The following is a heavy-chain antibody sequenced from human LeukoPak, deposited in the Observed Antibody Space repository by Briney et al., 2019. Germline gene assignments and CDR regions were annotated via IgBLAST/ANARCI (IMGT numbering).Heavy chain of an antibody. V-gene: IGHV1-18*01. J-gene: IGHJ4*02. CDR2: ISPYNGNT. CDR3: ARVVGLNEWEPHY. D-gene: IGHD1-26*01. CDR1: GYTFTIYG. Sequence: ASLKVSCKTSGYTFTIYGISWVRQAPGQGLEWMGWISPYNGNTDYAQKLQGRVTMTTDTSTSTAYMELRSLTSDDTAVYYSARVVGLNEWEPHYWGQGTLVTVSS.